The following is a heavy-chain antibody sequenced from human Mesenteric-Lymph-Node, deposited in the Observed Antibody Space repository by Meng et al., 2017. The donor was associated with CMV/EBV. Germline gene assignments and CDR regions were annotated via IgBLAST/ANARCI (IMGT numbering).Heavy chain of an antibody. J-gene: IGHJ4*02. V-gene: IGHV4-34*01. Sequence: GSLRLSCAVSGAFSGYYWTFIRQPPGKGLEWIGEVNHSGSTSYNPSLKSRVTISVDTSKNQFSLRLTSVTAADTAVYYCASGSGGNPATNDYWGQGTLVTVSS. CDR3: ASGSGGNPATNDY. CDR2: VNHSGST. D-gene: IGHD4-23*01. CDR1: GAFSGYY.